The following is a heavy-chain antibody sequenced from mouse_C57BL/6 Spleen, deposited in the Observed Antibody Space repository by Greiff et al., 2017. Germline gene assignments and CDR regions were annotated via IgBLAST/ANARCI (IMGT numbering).Heavy chain of an antibody. CDR3: ARPYGNYVNWYFDV. CDR1: GYTFTSYW. D-gene: IGHD2-1*01. Sequence: VQLQQPGAELVMPGASVKLSCKASGYTFTSYWMHWVKQRPGQGLEWIGEIDPSDSYTNYNQKFKGKSTLTVDKSSSTAYMQLSSLTSEDSAVYYCARPYGNYVNWYFDVWGTGTTVTVSS. V-gene: IGHV1-69*01. J-gene: IGHJ1*03. CDR2: IDPSDSYT.